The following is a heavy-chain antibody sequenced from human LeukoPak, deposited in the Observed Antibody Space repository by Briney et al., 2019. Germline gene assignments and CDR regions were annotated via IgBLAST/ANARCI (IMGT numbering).Heavy chain of an antibody. CDR1: GFTFSSYG. CDR2: IWYDGSNK. J-gene: IGHJ6*02. D-gene: IGHD5-12*01. V-gene: IGHV3-33*01. Sequence: GGSLRLSCAASGFTFSSYGMHWVRQAPGKGLEWVAVIWYDGSNKYYADSVKGRFTISRDNSKNTLYLQMNSLRAEDTAVYYCARDLGYSGYDFPYYYYGMDVLGQGTTVTVSS. CDR3: ARDLGYSGYDFPYYYYGMDV.